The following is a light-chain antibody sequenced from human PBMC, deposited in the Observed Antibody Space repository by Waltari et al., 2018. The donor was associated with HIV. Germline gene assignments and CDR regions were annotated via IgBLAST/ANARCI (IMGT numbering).Light chain of an antibody. CDR1: QSVSSSY. CDR2: GAS. V-gene: IGKV3-20*01. CDR3: QQYGDSPQVT. Sequence: PGERATLSCRTSQSVSSSYLDWYQQKPGQPPRLLIYGASRRATGIPDRFSGSGSGTDFTLTISRLEPEDFAVYYCQQYGDSPQVTFGQGTKVEIK. J-gene: IGKJ1*01.